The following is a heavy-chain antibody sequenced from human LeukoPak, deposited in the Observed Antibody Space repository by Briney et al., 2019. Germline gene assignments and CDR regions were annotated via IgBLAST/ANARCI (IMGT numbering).Heavy chain of an antibody. V-gene: IGHV4-30-4*01. CDR2: IYYSGST. Sequence: SETLSLTCTVSGGSISSGDYYWSWIRQPPGKGLEWVGYIYYSGSTYYNPSLKSRVTISVDTSKNQFSLKLSSVTAADTAVYYCARDHNWNWFDPWGQGTLVTVSS. J-gene: IGHJ5*02. CDR1: GGSISSGDYY. D-gene: IGHD1-20*01. CDR3: ARDHNWNWFDP.